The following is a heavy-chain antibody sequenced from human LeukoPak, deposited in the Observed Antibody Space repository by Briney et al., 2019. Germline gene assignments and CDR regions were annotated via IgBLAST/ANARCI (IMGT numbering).Heavy chain of an antibody. V-gene: IGHV4-59*02. Sequence: SETLSLTCTASGGSVSSYYWSWIRQPPGKGLEWIGYIYYSGSTNYNPSLKSRVTISLDTSKNQFSLKLSSVTAADTAVYYCARAPGGGDYSYYFDYWGQGTLVTVSS. CDR3: ARAPGGGDYSYYFDY. J-gene: IGHJ4*02. CDR1: GGSVSSYY. D-gene: IGHD2-21*01. CDR2: IYYSGST.